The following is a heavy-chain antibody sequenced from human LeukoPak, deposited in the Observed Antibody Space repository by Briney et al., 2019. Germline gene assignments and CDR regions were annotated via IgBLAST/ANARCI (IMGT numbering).Heavy chain of an antibody. CDR2: IYYSGST. CDR3: ARDWGVSARPGYMDV. V-gene: IGHV4-59*01. CDR1: GGSISNYY. Sequence: PSETLSLTCTVSGGSISNYYWSWIRQPPGRGLEWIGYIYYSGSTKYNPSLKSRVTISVDTSKNQFSLRLSSVTAADTAVYYCARDWGVSARPGYMDVWGKGTTVTVSS. J-gene: IGHJ6*03. D-gene: IGHD6-6*01.